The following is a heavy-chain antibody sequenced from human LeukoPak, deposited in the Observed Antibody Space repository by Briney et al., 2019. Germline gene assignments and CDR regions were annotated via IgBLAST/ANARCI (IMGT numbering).Heavy chain of an antibody. D-gene: IGHD3-22*01. Sequence: PSETLSLTCTVSDGSISSGGYYWSWIRQHPGKGLEWIGEINHSGSTNYNPSLKSRVTISVDTSKNQFSLKLSSVTAADTAVYYCARFPSTDYYDSSGYYYNAFDIWGQGTMVTVSS. CDR1: DGSISSGGYY. CDR2: INHSGST. J-gene: IGHJ3*02. V-gene: IGHV4-31*03. CDR3: ARFPSTDYYDSSGYYYNAFDI.